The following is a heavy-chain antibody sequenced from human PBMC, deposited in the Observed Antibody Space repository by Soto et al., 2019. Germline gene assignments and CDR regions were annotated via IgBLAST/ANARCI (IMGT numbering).Heavy chain of an antibody. CDR3: ARGNSGRYDVPLF. CDR2: INAGNGDT. D-gene: IGHD6-19*01. V-gene: IGHV1-3*01. Sequence: QVQLVQSGAEVKKPGASVKVSCKASGYTFTKYAMHWVRQAPGQRLEWMGWINAGNGDTKYSQSFQGRVTFTRDTSACTAYMELSSLRSEDTALFYCARGNSGRYDVPLFWGQGTLLTVSS. J-gene: IGHJ4*02. CDR1: GYTFTKYA.